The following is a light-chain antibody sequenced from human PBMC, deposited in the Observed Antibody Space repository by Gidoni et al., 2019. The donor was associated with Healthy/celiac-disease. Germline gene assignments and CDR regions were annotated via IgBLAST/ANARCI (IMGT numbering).Light chain of an antibody. Sequence: DIQMTQSPSTLSASVGDRVTITCRASQSISSWLAWYQQKPGKAPKLLIYDASSLESGVPSRFSGSGSGTEFTLTISSLQPDDFATYYCQQYNSYSPTFTFGPGPKWISN. J-gene: IGKJ3*01. V-gene: IGKV1-5*01. CDR1: QSISSW. CDR3: QQYNSYSPTFT. CDR2: DAS.